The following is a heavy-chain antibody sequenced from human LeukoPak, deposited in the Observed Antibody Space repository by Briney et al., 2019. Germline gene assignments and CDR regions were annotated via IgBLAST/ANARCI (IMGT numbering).Heavy chain of an antibody. D-gene: IGHD1/OR15-1a*01. CDR1: GFTFSGYA. CDR2: ISPDGSNK. J-gene: IGHJ6*03. Sequence: GGSLRLSCAASGFTFSGYAMHWVRQAPGKGLGWVAVISPDGSNKYYADPVKGQFTISRDNSKNTLSLQLNSLGPEDTAVYYCARGAGTTVYYLDVWGKGTTVTVSS. V-gene: IGHV3-30*01. CDR3: ARGAGTTVYYLDV.